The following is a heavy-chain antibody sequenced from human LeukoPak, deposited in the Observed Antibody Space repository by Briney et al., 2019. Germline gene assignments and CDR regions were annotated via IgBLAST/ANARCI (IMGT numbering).Heavy chain of an antibody. D-gene: IGHD3-10*01. Sequence: ASVKVSCKASGYTFTSYDINWVRQATGQGLEWMGWMNPNSGNTGYAQKFQGRVTMTRNTSISTAYMELSSLRSEDTAVYYCARDLMLLWFGEGEDGMDVWGQGTTVTVSS. V-gene: IGHV1-8*01. CDR3: ARDLMLLWFGEGEDGMDV. CDR1: GYTFTSYD. J-gene: IGHJ6*02. CDR2: MNPNSGNT.